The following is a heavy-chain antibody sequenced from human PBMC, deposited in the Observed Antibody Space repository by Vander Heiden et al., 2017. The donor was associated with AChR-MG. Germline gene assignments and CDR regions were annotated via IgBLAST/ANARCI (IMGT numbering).Heavy chain of an antibody. Sequence: QLQLVQSGAAVQKPGASVTVSCKASGYPFTNYYIHSVRQAPAHGLEWMGISNPSGGSPTYAQKFQGRVTMTRDTSTSTVYMEMSSLRSEDTAVYYCARDMSSTSTFFDYWGQGTLVTVSS. CDR3: ARDMSSTSTFFDY. D-gene: IGHD3-16*01. J-gene: IGHJ4*02. CDR2: SNPSGGSP. CDR1: GYPFTNYY. V-gene: IGHV1-46*01.